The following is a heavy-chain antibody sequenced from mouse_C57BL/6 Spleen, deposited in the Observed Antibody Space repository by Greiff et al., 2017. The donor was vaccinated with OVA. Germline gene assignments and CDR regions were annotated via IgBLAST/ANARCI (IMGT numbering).Heavy chain of an antibody. CDR1: GFTFSSYA. J-gene: IGHJ2*01. Sequence: EVKVEESGGGLVKPGGSLKLSCAASGFTFSSYAMSWVRQTPEKRLEWVATISDGGSYTYYPDNVKGRFTISRDNAKNNLYLQMSHLKSEDTAMYYCARGWLPDYWAKAPLSQSPQ. CDR2: ISDGGSYT. CDR3: ARGWLPDY. D-gene: IGHD2-3*01. V-gene: IGHV5-4*03.